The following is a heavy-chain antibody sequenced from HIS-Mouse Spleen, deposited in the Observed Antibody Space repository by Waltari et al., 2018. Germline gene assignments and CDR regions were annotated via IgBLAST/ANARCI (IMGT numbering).Heavy chain of an antibody. CDR2: IYYSGGT. D-gene: IGHD6-13*01. CDR1: GGTISSSSYY. J-gene: IGHJ2*01. V-gene: IGHV4-39*07. Sequence: QLQLQESGPGLVKPSETLSLTCTVSGGTISSSSYYWGWIRQPPGTGLEGIGSIYYSGGTYSNPPLKIRVTISVDTSKNQFSLKLSSVTAADTAVYYCAREIPYSSSWYDWYFDLWGRGTLVTVSS. CDR3: AREIPYSSSWYDWYFDL.